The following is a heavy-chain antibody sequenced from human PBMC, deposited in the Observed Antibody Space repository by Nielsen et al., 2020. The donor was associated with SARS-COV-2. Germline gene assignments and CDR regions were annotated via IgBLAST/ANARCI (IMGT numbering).Heavy chain of an antibody. V-gene: IGHV1-69*13. CDR3: ARDPGLKVGAANHCFDI. D-gene: IGHD1-26*01. CDR1: GGTFRNFA. Sequence: SVKVSCKASGGTFRNFAVTWVRQAPGQGLEWMGGIMPMFGRANYAQKFRDRVTITADESTSTVNMEVRSLRSEDTAVYYCARDPGLKVGAANHCFDIWGQGTMVTVSS. CDR2: IMPMFGRA. J-gene: IGHJ3*02.